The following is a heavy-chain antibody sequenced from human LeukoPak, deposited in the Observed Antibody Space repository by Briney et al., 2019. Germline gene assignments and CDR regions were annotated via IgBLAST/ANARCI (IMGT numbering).Heavy chain of an antibody. D-gene: IGHD6-13*01. CDR1: GGSISSYY. CDR3: AREKIAAAFDY. J-gene: IGHJ4*02. Sequence: SKTLSLTCTVSGGSISSYYWSWIRQPPGKGLEWIGYIYYSGSTNYNPSLKSRVTISVDTSKNQFSLKLSSVTAADTAVYYCAREKIAAAFDYWGQGTLVTVSS. V-gene: IGHV4-59*01. CDR2: IYYSGST.